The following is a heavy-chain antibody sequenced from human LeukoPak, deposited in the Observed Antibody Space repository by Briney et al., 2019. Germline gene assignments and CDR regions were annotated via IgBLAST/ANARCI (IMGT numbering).Heavy chain of an antibody. CDR3: ARLCSIRWCLHDWFDP. CDR2: ISADNGNT. V-gene: IGHV1-18*01. J-gene: IGHJ5*02. D-gene: IGHD2-21*01. CDR1: GGTFSSYA. Sequence: ASVKVSCKASGGTFSSYAISWVRQAPGQGLEWMGWISADNGNTDYAQRFQGRGTMTTDTYTSTAYMGLRSLRSDDTAVYYCARLCSIRWCLHDWFDPWGQGTLVTVSS.